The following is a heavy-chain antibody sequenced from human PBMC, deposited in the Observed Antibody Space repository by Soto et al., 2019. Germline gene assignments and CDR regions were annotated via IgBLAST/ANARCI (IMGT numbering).Heavy chain of an antibody. D-gene: IGHD3-3*01. CDR1: GFTFSSYS. CDR2: ISSSSSII. Sequence: PGGSLRLSCAASGFTFSSYSMNWVRQAPGKGLEWVSYISSSSSIIYYADSVKGRFTISRDNAKNSLYLQMNSLRDEDTAVYYCARSPLPSDYDFWSGPQYFDYWGQGTLVTVSS. CDR3: ARSPLPSDYDFWSGPQYFDY. J-gene: IGHJ4*02. V-gene: IGHV3-48*02.